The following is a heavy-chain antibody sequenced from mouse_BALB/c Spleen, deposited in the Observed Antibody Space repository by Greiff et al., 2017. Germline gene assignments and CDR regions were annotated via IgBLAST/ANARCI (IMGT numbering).Heavy chain of an antibody. CDR1: GFSLTGYG. D-gene: IGHD2-14*01. CDR2: IWGDGST. V-gene: IGHV2-6-7*01. J-gene: IGHJ4*01. CDR3: AREWRYGTMDY. Sequence: VQLQESGPGLVAPSQSLSITCTVSGFSLTGYGVNWVRQPPGKGLEWLGMIWGDGSTDYNSALKSRLSISKDKSKSQVFLKMNSLQTDDTARYYGAREWRYGTMDYWGQGTSVTVSS.